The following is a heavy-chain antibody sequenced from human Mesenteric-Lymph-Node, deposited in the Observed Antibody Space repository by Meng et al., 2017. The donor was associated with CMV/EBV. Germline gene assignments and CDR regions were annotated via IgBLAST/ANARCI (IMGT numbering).Heavy chain of an antibody. J-gene: IGHJ4*02. V-gene: IGHV1-3*01. Sequence: SCKASGYTFTSYAMHWVRQAPGQRLEWMGWINAGNGNTKYSQKFQGRVTITRDTSASTAYMELSSLRSEDTAVYYCARSIQQLATFDYWGQGTLVTVSS. CDR2: INAGNGNT. CDR3: ARSIQQLATFDY. D-gene: IGHD6-13*01. CDR1: GYTFTSYA.